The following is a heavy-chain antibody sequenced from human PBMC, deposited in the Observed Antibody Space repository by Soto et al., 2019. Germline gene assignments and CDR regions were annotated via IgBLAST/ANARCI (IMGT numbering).Heavy chain of an antibody. CDR2: INHSGST. V-gene: IGHV4-34*01. Sequence: KPSETLSLTCAVYGGSFSGYYWSWIRQPPGKGLEWIGEINHSGSTNYNPSLKSRVTISVDTSKNQFSLKLSSVAAADTAVYYCARNYYYGMDVWGQGTTVTVSS. CDR1: GGSFSGYY. CDR3: ARNYYYGMDV. J-gene: IGHJ6*02.